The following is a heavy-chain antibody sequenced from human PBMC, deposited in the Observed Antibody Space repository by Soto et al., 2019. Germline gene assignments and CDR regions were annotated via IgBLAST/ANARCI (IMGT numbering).Heavy chain of an antibody. D-gene: IGHD3-22*01. V-gene: IGHV3-23*01. J-gene: IGHJ4*02. Sequence: EVQLLESGGGLVQPGGSLRLSCAASGFTFSSYAMSWVRQAPGKGLEWVSAISGSGGSTYYADSVKGRFTISRDNSKNTLYLQMNSLRAEDTAVYYCAKDGSYYDSSGYYYRLYYFDYWGQGTLVTVSS. CDR3: AKDGSYYDSSGYYYRLYYFDY. CDR1: GFTFSSYA. CDR2: ISGSGGST.